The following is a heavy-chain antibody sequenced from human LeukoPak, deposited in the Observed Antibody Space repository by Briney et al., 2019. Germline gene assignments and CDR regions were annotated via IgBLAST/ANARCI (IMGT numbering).Heavy chain of an antibody. V-gene: IGHV1-18*01. CDR2: ISGYSSNT. CDR1: GYTFMSHG. Sequence: ASVPVSCKGYGYTFMSHGITWVRQAPGQGLEWMGWISGYSSNTHYAQTLQGRVTVTTDTSTSTASMELRSLRSDDTAVYYCARGHEGRGTYYVGMDVWGPRGPWSPS. J-gene: IGHJ6*02. CDR3: ARGHEGRGTYYVGMDV. D-gene: IGHD3-16*01.